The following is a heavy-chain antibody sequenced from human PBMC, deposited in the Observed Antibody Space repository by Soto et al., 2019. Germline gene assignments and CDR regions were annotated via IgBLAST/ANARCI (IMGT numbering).Heavy chain of an antibody. CDR3: ASNDYGDSESCY. CDR1: GYTFTSYS. D-gene: IGHD4-17*01. CDR2: INAGNGNT. J-gene: IGHJ4*02. Sequence: ASVKVSCKASGYTFTSYSMHWARQAPGQRLEWMGWINAGNGNTNYAQKLQGRVTMTTDTSTSTAYMELRSLRSDDTAVYSCASNDYGDSESCYWGQGTLVPVSS. V-gene: IGHV1-3*01.